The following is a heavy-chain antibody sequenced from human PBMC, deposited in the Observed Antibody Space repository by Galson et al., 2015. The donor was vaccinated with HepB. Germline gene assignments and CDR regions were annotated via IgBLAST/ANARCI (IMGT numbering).Heavy chain of an antibody. CDR2: IIPMFGTA. V-gene: IGHV1-69*13. CDR3: ASDRGLSEALDI. J-gene: IGHJ3*02. Sequence: SVKVSCKASGGTFSSSAISWVRQAPGQGLEWMGGIIPMFGTANYAQKFQARVTISADESTTTAYMELSSLRSEDTAVYYCASDRGLSEALDIWGQGTMVTVSS. CDR1: GGTFSSSA. D-gene: IGHD3-10*01.